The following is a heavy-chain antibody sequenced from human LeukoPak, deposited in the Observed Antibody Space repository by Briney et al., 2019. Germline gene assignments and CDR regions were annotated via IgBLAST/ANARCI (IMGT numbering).Heavy chain of an antibody. D-gene: IGHD3-22*01. J-gene: IGHJ4*02. CDR2: IYYSGST. V-gene: IGHV4-30-4*01. Sequence: SQTLSLTCTVSGGSISSGDYYWSWIRQPPGKGLEWIGYIYYSGSTHYNPSLKSRVTISVDTSKNQFSLKLSSVTAADTAVYYCARQFKSSGYYYAGSYYFDYWGQGTLVTVSS. CDR3: ARQFKSSGYYYAGSYYFDY. CDR1: GGSISSGDYY.